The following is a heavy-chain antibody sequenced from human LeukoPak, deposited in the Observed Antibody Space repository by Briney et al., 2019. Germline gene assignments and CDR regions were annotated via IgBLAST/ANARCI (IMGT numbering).Heavy chain of an antibody. V-gene: IGHV3-21*01. J-gene: IGHJ4*02. CDR3: ARAGAAAAFDY. CDR2: ISSSSSYI. Sequence: PGGSLRLSCAASGSTFSSYSMNWVRQAPGEGLEWVSSISSSSSYIYYADSVKGRFTISRDNAKNSLYLQMNSLRAEDTAVYYCARAGAAAAFDYWGQGTLVTVSS. D-gene: IGHD6-13*01. CDR1: GSTFSSYS.